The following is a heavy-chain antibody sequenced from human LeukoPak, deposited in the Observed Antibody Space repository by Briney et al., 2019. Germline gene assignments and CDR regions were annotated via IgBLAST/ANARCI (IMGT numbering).Heavy chain of an antibody. Sequence: PGGSLRLSCTASGFIFSNFWMSWVRQAPGKGLEWVANIKQDGSDKYYVDSVKGRFTLSRGNAKNSLYLQMNSLRAEDTAVYYCARIFEYSSIYYFDYWGQGTLVTVSS. J-gene: IGHJ4*02. D-gene: IGHD2-2*01. V-gene: IGHV3-7*01. CDR2: IKQDGSDK. CDR3: ARIFEYSSIYYFDY. CDR1: GFIFSNFW.